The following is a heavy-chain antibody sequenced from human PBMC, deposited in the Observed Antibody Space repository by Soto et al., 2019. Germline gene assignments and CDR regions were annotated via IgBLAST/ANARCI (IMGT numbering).Heavy chain of an antibody. D-gene: IGHD5-18*01. CDR3: AREERTAMVINAFDN. V-gene: IGHV1-3*01. J-gene: IGHJ3*02. CDR2: INAGNGNT. Sequence: QVQLVQSGAEVKKPGASVNVSCKASGYTFTSYPMHWVCQAPGQRLEWMGWINAGNGNTKYSQKFQGRVTITRDTSASTAYMELSSLRSEDTAVYYCAREERTAMVINAFDNWGQGTMVTVSS. CDR1: GYTFTSYP.